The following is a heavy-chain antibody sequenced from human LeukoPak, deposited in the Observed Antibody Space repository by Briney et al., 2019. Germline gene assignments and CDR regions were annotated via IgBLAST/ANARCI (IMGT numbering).Heavy chain of an antibody. Sequence: SETLSLTCAVYGGSFSGYYWSWIRQPPGKGLGWIGEINHSGSTNYNPSLKSRVTISVDTSKNQFSLKLSSVTAADTAVYYCARGLRFLEWLSGGRANWFDPWGQGTLVTVSS. CDR1: GGSFSGYY. CDR3: ARGLRFLEWLSGGRANWFDP. J-gene: IGHJ5*02. V-gene: IGHV4-34*01. D-gene: IGHD3-3*01. CDR2: INHSGST.